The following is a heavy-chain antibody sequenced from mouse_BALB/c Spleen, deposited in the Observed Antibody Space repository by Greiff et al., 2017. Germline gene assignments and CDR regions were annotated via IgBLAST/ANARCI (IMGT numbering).Heavy chain of an antibody. D-gene: IGHD2-1*01. Sequence: EVQGVESGGGLVQPGGSLRLSCATSGFTFTDYYMSWVRQPPGKALEWLGFIRNKANGYTTEYSASVKGRFTISRDNYQSILYLQMNTLRAEDSATYYCARPLYGNYGLWAMDYWGQGTSVTVSS. CDR2: IRNKANGYTT. V-gene: IGHV7-3*02. CDR3: ARPLYGNYGLWAMDY. J-gene: IGHJ4*01. CDR1: GFTFTDYY.